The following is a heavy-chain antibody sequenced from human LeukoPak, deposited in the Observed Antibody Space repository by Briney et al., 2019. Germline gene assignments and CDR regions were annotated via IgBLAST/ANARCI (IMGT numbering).Heavy chain of an antibody. CDR1: GLTFSSYE. J-gene: IGHJ6*04. Sequence: GGSLRLSCVGSGLTFSSYEMNWVRQAPGKGLVWVSYISGSGSTIYYADSVKGRFTISRDNAKTSLYLQMNSLRAEDTAVYYCAELGITMIGGVWGKGTTVTISS. V-gene: IGHV3-48*03. CDR3: AELGITMIGGV. CDR2: ISGSGSTI. D-gene: IGHD3-10*02.